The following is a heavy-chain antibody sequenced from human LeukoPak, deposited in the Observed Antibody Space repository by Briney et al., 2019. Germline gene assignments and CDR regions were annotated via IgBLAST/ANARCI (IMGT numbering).Heavy chain of an antibody. CDR2: ISSSSSTI. J-gene: IGHJ4*02. D-gene: IGHD2-2*01. V-gene: IGHV3-48*01. CDR1: GFTFSSYS. Sequence: GSLRLSCSASGFTFSSYSMNWVRQAPGKGLEWVSYISSSSSTIYYADSVKGRFTISRDNAKNSLYLQMNSLRAEDTAVYYCASVPAAILMGYWGQGTLVTVSS. CDR3: ASVPAAILMGY.